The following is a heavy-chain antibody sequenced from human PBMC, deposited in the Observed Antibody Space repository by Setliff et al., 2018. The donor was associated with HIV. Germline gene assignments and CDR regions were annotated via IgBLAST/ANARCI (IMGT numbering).Heavy chain of an antibody. Sequence: SVKVSCKASRSTFNSHTINWVRQAPGQGLDWMGRIIPILGVANYAQRFQGKVTITAHKSTSTAYMELTSLRFDNPAMYYCVRGVQSPPHYSYYYMDVWGEGTMVTVSS. D-gene: IGHD3-10*01. V-gene: IGHV1-69*02. CDR1: RSTFNSHT. CDR3: VRGVQSPPHYSYYYMDV. J-gene: IGHJ6*03. CDR2: IIPILGVA.